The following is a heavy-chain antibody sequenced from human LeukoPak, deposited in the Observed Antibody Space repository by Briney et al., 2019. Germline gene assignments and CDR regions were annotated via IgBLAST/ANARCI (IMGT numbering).Heavy chain of an antibody. CDR2: ISWDGGST. CDR1: GFTFDDYA. J-gene: IGHJ6*04. V-gene: IGHV3-43D*03. D-gene: IGHD6-19*01. CDR3: AEGGPSSGLHV. Sequence: PGGSLRLSCAASGFTFDDYAMHWVRHAPGKGLEWVSLISWDGGSTYYADSVKGRFTISRDNSKNSLYLQMNSLRAEDTALYYCAEGGPSSGLHVWGKGTTVTVSS.